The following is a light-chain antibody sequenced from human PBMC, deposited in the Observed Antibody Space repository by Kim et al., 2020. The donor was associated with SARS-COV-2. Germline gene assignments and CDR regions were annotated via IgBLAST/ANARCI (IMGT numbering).Light chain of an antibody. J-gene: IGKJ1*01. CDR3: QQYGNPPRT. V-gene: IGKV3-20*01. CDR2: GAS. CDR1: QCVSSNW. Sequence: SPGERANLTCRASQCVSSNWLAWYQQKPGQAPRLIIYGASSRATGIPDRFSGSGSGTDFTLTISRLEPEDCAVYYCQQYGNPPRTFGQGTKVDIK.